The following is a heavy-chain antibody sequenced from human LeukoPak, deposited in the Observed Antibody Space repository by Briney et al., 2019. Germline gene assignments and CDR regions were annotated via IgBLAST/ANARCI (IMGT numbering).Heavy chain of an antibody. D-gene: IGHD5-18*01. CDR3: ATGVYVDTAMVNFAY. CDR2: MNPNSGNT. Sequence: GASVKVSCKASGYTFTSYDINWVRQATGQGLEWMGWMNPNSGNTGYAQKFQGRVTITRNTSISTAYMELSSLRSEDTAVYYCATGVYVDTAMVNFAYWGQGTLVTVSS. CDR1: GYTFTSYD. V-gene: IGHV1-8*03. J-gene: IGHJ4*02.